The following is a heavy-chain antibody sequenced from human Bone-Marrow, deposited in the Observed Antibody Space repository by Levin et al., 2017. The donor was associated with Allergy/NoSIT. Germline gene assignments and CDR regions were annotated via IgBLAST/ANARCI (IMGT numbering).Heavy chain of an antibody. CDR1: GFALNTSGVG. Sequence: SGPTLVKPTQTLTLTCSFSGFALNTSGVGVGWIRQPPGKALEWLALIYWDDDRRYSPSLKRRLTITRDTSENQVLLTMTNMDPVDTATYYCAHTDPILTGYYANEVFDLWGQGTTVTVAS. D-gene: IGHD3-9*01. J-gene: IGHJ3*01. CDR2: IYWDDDR. CDR3: AHTDPILTGYYANEVFDL. V-gene: IGHV2-5*02.